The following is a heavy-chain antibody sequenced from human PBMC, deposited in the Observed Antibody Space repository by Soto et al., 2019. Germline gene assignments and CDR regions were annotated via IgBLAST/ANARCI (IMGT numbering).Heavy chain of an antibody. CDR1: VYTFTSYD. CDR3: AKDSSSWYKNWFDP. D-gene: IGHD6-13*01. CDR2: MNPNSGNT. V-gene: IGHV1-8*02. J-gene: IGHJ5*02. Sequence: ASVKVSCKASVYTFTSYDINWVRQATGQGLEWMGWMNPNSGNTGHAQKFQGRVTMTRNTSISTVYMELNSLRAEDTAVYYCAKDSSSWYKNWFDPWGQGTLVTVSS.